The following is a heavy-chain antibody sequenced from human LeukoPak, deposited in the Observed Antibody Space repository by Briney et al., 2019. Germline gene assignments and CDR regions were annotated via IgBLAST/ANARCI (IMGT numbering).Heavy chain of an antibody. D-gene: IGHD1-7*01. CDR1: GLPQSRHY. CDR2: VYSGVST. CDR3: AILTGTTLYDAFVF. V-gene: IGHV3-53*04. Sequence: GGSLSLSCAVCGLPQSRHYKRWLRQAPGKGLEWVSVVYSGVSTYYADSVKGRFTISRHSSKNKLYLQMNSLRTEDTAVYCCAILTGTTLYDAFVFWVRGAMVTVSS. J-gene: IGHJ3*01.